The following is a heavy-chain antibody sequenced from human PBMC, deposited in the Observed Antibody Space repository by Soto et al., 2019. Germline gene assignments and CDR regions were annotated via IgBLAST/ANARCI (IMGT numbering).Heavy chain of an antibody. CDR3: AKXXXRDSSMFLLDY. CDR2: ISGSGGST. CDR1: GFTFSSYA. Sequence: EVQLLESGGGLVQPGGSLRLSCAASGFTFSSYAMSWVRQAPGKGLEWVSAISGSGGSTYYADSVKGRFTISRDNSKXXXXXXXXXXXXXXXXXYYCAKXXXRDSSMFLLDYWGQGTLVTVSS. J-gene: IGHJ4*02. D-gene: IGHD6-19*01. V-gene: IGHV3-23*01.